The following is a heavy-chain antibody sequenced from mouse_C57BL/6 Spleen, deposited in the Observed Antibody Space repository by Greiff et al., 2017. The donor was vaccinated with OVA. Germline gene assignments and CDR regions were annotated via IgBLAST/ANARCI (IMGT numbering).Heavy chain of an antibody. V-gene: IGHV1-55*01. CDR3: ARGDPYYYAMDY. Sequence: VQLQQLGAELVKPGASVKMSCKASGYTFTSYWITWVKQRPGQGLEWIGDIYPGSGSTNYNEKFKSKATLTVDTSSSTAYMQLSSLTSEDSAVYYCARGDPYYYAMDYWGQGTSVTVSS. CDR1: GYTFTSYW. CDR2: IYPGSGST. J-gene: IGHJ4*01.